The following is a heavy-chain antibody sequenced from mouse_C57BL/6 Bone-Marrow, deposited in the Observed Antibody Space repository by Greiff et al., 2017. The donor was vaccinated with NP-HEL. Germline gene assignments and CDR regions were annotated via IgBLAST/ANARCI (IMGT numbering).Heavy chain of an antibody. CDR1: GFTFSDYG. J-gene: IGHJ3*01. V-gene: IGHV5-17*01. D-gene: IGHD3-1*01. CDR2: ISSGSSTI. Sequence: EVQLVESGGGLVKPGGSLKLPCAASGFTFSDYGMHWVRQAPEKGLEWVAYISSGSSTIYYADTVKGRFTISRDNAKNTLFLQMTSLRSEDTAMYYCASSSWFAYWGQGTLVTVSA. CDR3: ASSSWFAY.